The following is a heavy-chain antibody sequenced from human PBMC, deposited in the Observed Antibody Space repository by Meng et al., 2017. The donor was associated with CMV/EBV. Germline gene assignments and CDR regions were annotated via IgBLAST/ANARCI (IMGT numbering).Heavy chain of an antibody. Sequence: GESLKISCAASGFTFSSYAMHWVRQAPGKGLEYVSAISSNGGSTYYADSVKGRFTISRDNSKNTLYLQMGSLRAEDMGVYYCARVGEVTTGDYYYYGMDVWGQGTTVTVSS. J-gene: IGHJ6*02. CDR1: GFTFSSYA. V-gene: IGHV3-64*02. CDR3: ARVGEVTTGDYYYYGMDV. D-gene: IGHD4-11*01. CDR2: ISSNGGST.